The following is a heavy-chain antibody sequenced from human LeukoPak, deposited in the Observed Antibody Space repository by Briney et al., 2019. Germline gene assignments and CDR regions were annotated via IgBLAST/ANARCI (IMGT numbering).Heavy chain of an antibody. CDR3: ARKYYDYIWGSYRYTLWYFDY. J-gene: IGHJ4*02. Sequence: SDTLSLTCAVYGGSFSGYYWSWIRQPPGKGLEWIGEINHSGSTNYNPSLKSRVTISVDTSKNQFSLQLSSVAAADTAVYYCARKYYDYIWGSYRYTLWYFDYWGQGTLVTVSS. D-gene: IGHD3-16*02. CDR1: GGSFSGYY. V-gene: IGHV4-34*01. CDR2: INHSGST.